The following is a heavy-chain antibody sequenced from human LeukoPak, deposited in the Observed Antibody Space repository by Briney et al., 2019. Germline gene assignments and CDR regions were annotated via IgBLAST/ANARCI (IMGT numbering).Heavy chain of an antibody. J-gene: IGHJ6*03. D-gene: IGHD3-3*01. CDR1: GGSISSGDYY. Sequence: SETLSLTCTVSGGSISSGDYYWSWIRQPPGKGLEWIGYIYYSGSTYYNPSLKSRVTISVDTSTNQFSLKLSSVTAADTAVYYCARGDYWSGGYYYYYMDVWGKGTTVTVSS. CDR3: ARGDYWSGGYYYYYMDV. CDR2: IYYSGST. V-gene: IGHV4-30-4*08.